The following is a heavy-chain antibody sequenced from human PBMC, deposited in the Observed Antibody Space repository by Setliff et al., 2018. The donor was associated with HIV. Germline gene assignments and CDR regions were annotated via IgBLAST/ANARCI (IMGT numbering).Heavy chain of an antibody. V-gene: IGHV4-39*07. D-gene: IGHD6-19*01. Sequence: SETLSLTCTVSGGSISSSSYYWGWIRQPPGKGLEWIGSIYYSGSTYYNPSLKSRVTISVDTSTNPFSLKLSPVTAADTAVYYCARNTYSSGWYGPASNFDYWGQGTLVTVSS. CDR1: GGSISSSSYY. CDR3: ARNTYSSGWYGPASNFDY. CDR2: IYYSGST. J-gene: IGHJ4*02.